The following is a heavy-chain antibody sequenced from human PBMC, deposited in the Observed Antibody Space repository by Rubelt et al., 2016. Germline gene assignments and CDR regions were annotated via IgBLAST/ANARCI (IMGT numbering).Heavy chain of an antibody. CDR1: GFTFSNAW. CDR2: IKSKTDGGTT. CDR3: TTDTAMDNDFDY. V-gene: IGHV3-15*07. J-gene: IGHJ4*02. D-gene: IGHD5-18*01. Sequence: EVQLVESGGGLVKPGGSLRLSCAASGFTFSNAWMNWVRQAPGKGLEWVGRIKSKTDGGTTDYAAPGKGRLTNSRDDSKNTLDLQMNSLKTEDTAVYYCTTDTAMDNDFDYWGQGTLVTVSS.